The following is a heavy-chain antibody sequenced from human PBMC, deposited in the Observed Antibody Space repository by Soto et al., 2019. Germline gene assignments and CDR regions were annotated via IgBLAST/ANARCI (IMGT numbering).Heavy chain of an antibody. J-gene: IGHJ4*02. CDR2: IYSGGST. CDR1: GFTVSSNY. Sequence: EVQLVESGGGLVQPGGSLRLSCAASGFTVSSNYMSWVRQAPGKGLEWVSVIYSGGSTYYADSVKGRFTISRDNAKNTLYLQMNRLRAEDTAVYYCAREGTEGYSYRSRYSDYWGQGTLVTVSS. V-gene: IGHV3-66*01. D-gene: IGHD5-18*01. CDR3: AREGTEGYSYRSRYSDY.